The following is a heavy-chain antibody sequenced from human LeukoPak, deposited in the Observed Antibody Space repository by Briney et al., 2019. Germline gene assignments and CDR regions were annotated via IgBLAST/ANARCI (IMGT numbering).Heavy chain of an antibody. Sequence: GGSLRLSCAASGSTFSSYAMSWVRQAPGKGLEWVSAISGSGGSTYYADSVKGRFTISRDNSKNTLYLQMNSLRAEDTAVYYCAKDSYGGNGGFDYWGQGTLVTVSS. CDR3: AKDSYGGNGGFDY. D-gene: IGHD4-23*01. CDR2: ISGSGGST. J-gene: IGHJ4*02. CDR1: GSTFSSYA. V-gene: IGHV3-23*01.